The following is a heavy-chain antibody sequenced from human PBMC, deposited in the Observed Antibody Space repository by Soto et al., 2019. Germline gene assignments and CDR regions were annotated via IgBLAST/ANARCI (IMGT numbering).Heavy chain of an antibody. D-gene: IGHD3-22*01. J-gene: IGHJ4*02. V-gene: IGHV3-23*01. CDR3: AKDSSGYPGGYFDY. CDR2: ISGSGGST. Sequence: EVQLLESGGGLVQPGGSQRLSCAASGFTFSSYAMSWVRQAPGKGLEWVSVISGSGGSTYYADSVKGRFTISRDNSKNTLYLQMNSLRAEDTAVYYCAKDSSGYPGGYFDYWGQGTLVTVSS. CDR1: GFTFSSYA.